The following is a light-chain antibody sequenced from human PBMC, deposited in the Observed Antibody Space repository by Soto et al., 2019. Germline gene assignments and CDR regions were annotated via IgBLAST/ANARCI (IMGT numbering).Light chain of an antibody. CDR2: NNN. V-gene: IGLV1-44*01. CDR3: AAWDDGLNGVL. J-gene: IGLJ3*02. Sequence: QSVLTQPPSASGTPGQRVTISCSGSSSNIGSNTVNWYHQLPGTAPKLLISNNNQRPSGVPDRFSGSKSGTSASLAISGLQSEDGADYYCAAWDDGLNGVLFGGGTKLTVL. CDR1: SSNIGSNT.